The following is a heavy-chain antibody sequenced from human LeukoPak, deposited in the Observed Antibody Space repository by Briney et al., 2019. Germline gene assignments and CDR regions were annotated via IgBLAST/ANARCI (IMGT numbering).Heavy chain of an antibody. CDR2: INVEGTTT. CDR1: GITVSGNY. J-gene: IGHJ4*02. Sequence: GGSLRLSCAVSGITVSGNYMTWVRQAPGKGLVWVSRINVEGTTTTYADSVEGRFTISRDENTLYLQMNHLRVDDTAVYYCTRGGEEPFDYWGQGTLVTVSS. V-gene: IGHV3-74*01. CDR3: TRGGEEPFDY. D-gene: IGHD3-10*01.